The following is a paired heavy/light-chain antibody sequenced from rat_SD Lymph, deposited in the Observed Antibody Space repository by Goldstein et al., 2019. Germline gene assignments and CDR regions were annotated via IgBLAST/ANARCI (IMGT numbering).Light chain of an antibody. CDR3: LQHNSWYT. V-gene: IGKV22S2*01. CDR1: QNINKY. J-gene: IGKJ2-3*01. CDR2: NAN. Sequence: DIQMTQSPSFLSASVGDRVTLSCKASQNINKYLAWYQQKLGEAPKLLIYNANSLQTGIPSRFSGSGSGTDFTLTISSLQPEDVATYFCLQHNSWYTFGAGTKLELK.
Heavy chain of an antibody. D-gene: IGHD1-11*01. CDR1: GFTFNNYW. Sequence: EVQLVETGGGLVQPGRSLKLSCVASGFTFNNYWMSWTRQAPGKGLEWVASITNSGGSTYYPDSVKGRFTISRDNAQNTLYLQMNSLRSEDTATYYCTRADYGGYSDYWGQGVMVTVSS. CDR3: TRADYGGYSDY. V-gene: IGHV5-31*01. CDR2: ITNSGGST. J-gene: IGHJ2*01.